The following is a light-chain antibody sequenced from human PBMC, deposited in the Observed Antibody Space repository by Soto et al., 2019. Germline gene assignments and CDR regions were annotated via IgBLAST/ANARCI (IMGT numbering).Light chain of an antibody. CDR3: PLFT. V-gene: IGKV3-20*01. Sequence: EVVLTQSPGTLSLSPGERATLSCRASQSISSGFLAWYQQKPGQAPRLLIYGASSRATGIPDRFSGSGSGTDFTLTISRLEPEDSAVSYCPLFTFGIGTKWEMK. J-gene: IGKJ4*01. CDR2: GAS. CDR1: QSISSGF.